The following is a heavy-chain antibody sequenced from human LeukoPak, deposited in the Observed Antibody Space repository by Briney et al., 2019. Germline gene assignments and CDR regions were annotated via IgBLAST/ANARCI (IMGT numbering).Heavy chain of an antibody. Sequence: GASVKVSCKASGYTFTSYYMHWVRQAPGQGLEWMGIINPSGGSTSYAQKFQGRVTMTRDTSTSTVYMELSSLRSEDTAVYYCARDMEYYVILTGLHYWGQGTLVTVSS. CDR2: INPSGGST. CDR3: ARDMEYYVILTGLHY. J-gene: IGHJ4*02. CDR1: GYTFTSYY. V-gene: IGHV1-46*01. D-gene: IGHD3-9*01.